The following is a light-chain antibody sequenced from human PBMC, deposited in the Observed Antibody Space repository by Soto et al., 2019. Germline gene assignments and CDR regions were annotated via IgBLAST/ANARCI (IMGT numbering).Light chain of an antibody. J-gene: IGKJ1*01. CDR3: QQYNDSPWT. CDR2: GAS. Sequence: EIVMTQSPATLSVSPGERATLSCRASQSVGSDLAWYQQKPGQTPRLLIYGASTRATGIPARFSGSGSGTEFTLTISSLQSEDFALYYCQQYNDSPWTFGQGTKVDIK. V-gene: IGKV3-15*01. CDR1: QSVGSD.